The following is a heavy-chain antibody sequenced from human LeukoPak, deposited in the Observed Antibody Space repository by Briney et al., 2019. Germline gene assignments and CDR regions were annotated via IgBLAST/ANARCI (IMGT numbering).Heavy chain of an antibody. J-gene: IGHJ4*02. CDR2: IYSGGST. V-gene: IGHV3-53*01. Sequence: GGSLRLSCAASGFTVSSNYMSWVRQAPGKGPEWVSVIYSGGSTYYADSVKGRFAISRDNSKNTLYLQMNSLRAEDTAVYYCASYHPKIAAAGRGAYWGQGTLVTVSS. D-gene: IGHD6-13*01. CDR3: ASYHPKIAAAGRGAY. CDR1: GFTVSSNY.